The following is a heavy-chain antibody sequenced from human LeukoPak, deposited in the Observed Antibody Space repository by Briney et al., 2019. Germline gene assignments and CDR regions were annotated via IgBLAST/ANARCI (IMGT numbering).Heavy chain of an antibody. Sequence: PLASVTVSCKASGYTFTSYAMHWVRQAPGQRLEWMGWINAGNGNTKYSQKFQGRVTITRDTSASTAYMELSSLGSEDTAVYYCARVSSLYYDSSGRREYYFDYWGQGTLVTVSS. CDR1: GYTFTSYA. CDR3: ARVSSLYYDSSGRREYYFDY. CDR2: INAGNGNT. D-gene: IGHD3-22*01. V-gene: IGHV1-3*01. J-gene: IGHJ4*02.